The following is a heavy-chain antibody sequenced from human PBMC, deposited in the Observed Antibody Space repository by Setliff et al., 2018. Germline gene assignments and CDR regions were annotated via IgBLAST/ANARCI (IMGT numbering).Heavy chain of an antibody. CDR2: SNHSGNT. J-gene: IGHJ3*02. D-gene: IGHD4-17*01. V-gene: IGHV4-34*01. CDR3: ARPHGGDYAFDI. Sequence: PSETLSLTCSVYGESFSNNYWSWIRQPPGKGLEWIGESNHSGNTTNHPALKSRLTMTVDTSKNQFSLKLSSVTAADTAVYYCARPHGGDYAFDIWGQGTMVTVSS. CDR1: GESFSNNY.